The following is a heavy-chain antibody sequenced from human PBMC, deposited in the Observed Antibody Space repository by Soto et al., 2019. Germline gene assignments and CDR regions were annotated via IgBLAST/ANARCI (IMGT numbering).Heavy chain of an antibody. CDR1: GGSISSGGYY. D-gene: IGHD3-3*01. V-gene: IGHV4-31*03. CDR2: IYYSGST. CDR3: ARASRQEWLFDY. J-gene: IGHJ4*02. Sequence: QVQLQESGPGLVKPSQTLSLTCTVSGGSISSGGYYWSGIRQHPGKGLEWIGYIYYSGSTYYNPSLTSRVTISVDTSKNQFSQKLSSVTAADTAVYYCARASRQEWLFDYRGQGTLVTDSS.